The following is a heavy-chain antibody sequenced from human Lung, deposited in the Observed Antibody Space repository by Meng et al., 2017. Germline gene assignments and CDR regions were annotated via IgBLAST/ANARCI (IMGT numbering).Heavy chain of an antibody. CDR1: GGSFSGYY. D-gene: IGHD1/OR15-1a*01. CDR2: INHSGST. Sequence: QVPLQQGGAGLFKPSETLSLTCAVYGGSFSGYYWSWIHQPPGKGLEWIGEINHSGSTNYNPSLKSRVTISVDTSKNQFSLKLSSVTAADTAVYYCARPKQANWYFDLWGRGTLVTVSS. V-gene: IGHV4-34*01. J-gene: IGHJ2*01. CDR3: ARPKQANWYFDL.